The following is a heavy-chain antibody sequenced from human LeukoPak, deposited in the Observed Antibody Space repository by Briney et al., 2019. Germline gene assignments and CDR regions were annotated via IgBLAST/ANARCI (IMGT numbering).Heavy chain of an antibody. CDR1: GGSISSSSYY. D-gene: IGHD3-16*01. Sequence: SETLSLTCTVSGGSISSSSYYWGWIRQPPGKGLEWIGRIYTSGSTNYNPSLKSRVTMSVDTSKNQFSLKLTSVTVADTAVYYCARETSQKGAHYMDVWGKGTTVTVSS. CDR2: IYTSGST. J-gene: IGHJ6*03. CDR3: ARETSQKGAHYMDV. V-gene: IGHV4-39*07.